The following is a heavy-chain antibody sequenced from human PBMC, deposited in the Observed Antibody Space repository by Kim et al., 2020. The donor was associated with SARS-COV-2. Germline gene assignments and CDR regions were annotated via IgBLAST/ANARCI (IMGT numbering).Heavy chain of an antibody. CDR2: IYSGGST. CDR1: GFTVSSNY. D-gene: IGHD6-13*01. Sequence: GGSLRLSCAASGFTVSSNYMSWVRQAPGKGLEWVSVIYSGGSTYYADSVKGRFTISRDNSKNTLYLQMNSLRAEDTAVYYCARVGIAAAGNPYYFDYWGQGTLVTVSS. CDR3: ARVGIAAAGNPYYFDY. V-gene: IGHV3-66*01. J-gene: IGHJ4*02.